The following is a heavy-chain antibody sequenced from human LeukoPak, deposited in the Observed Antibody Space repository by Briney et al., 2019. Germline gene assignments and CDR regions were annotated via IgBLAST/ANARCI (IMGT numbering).Heavy chain of an antibody. CDR3: ARVSPIAVAGSSYYYAMDV. CDR2: IYSSGTT. Sequence: NPSETLSLTCTVSGGSISSSNYYWTWIRQPAGKGLEWIGRIYSSGTTTYNPSLKSRVAMSVDTSRNQFSLKLSSVTAADTAVYYCARVSPIAVAGSSYYYAMDVWGQGTTVTVSS. V-gene: IGHV4-61*02. D-gene: IGHD6-19*01. J-gene: IGHJ6*02. CDR1: GGSISSSNYY.